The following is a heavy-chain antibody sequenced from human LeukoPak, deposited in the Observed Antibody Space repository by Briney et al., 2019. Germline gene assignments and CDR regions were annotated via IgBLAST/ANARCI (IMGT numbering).Heavy chain of an antibody. CDR1: GYSISSGYY. V-gene: IGHV4-38-2*02. J-gene: IGHJ4*02. Sequence: PSETLSLTCTFSGYSISSGYYWGWIRQPPGKGLERIGSIYHSGSTYYNPSLKSRVTISVDTSKNQFSLKLSSVTAADTAVYYCAIDRITIFGVVLDYWGQGTLVTVSS. D-gene: IGHD3-3*01. CDR2: IYHSGST. CDR3: AIDRITIFGVVLDY.